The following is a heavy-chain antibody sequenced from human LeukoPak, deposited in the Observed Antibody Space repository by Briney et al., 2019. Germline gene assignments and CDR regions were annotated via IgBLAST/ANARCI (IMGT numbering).Heavy chain of an antibody. CDR3: ARTRLYGDFGAYDAFDI. CDR1: GYTFSGYY. CDR2: INPNTGGT. D-gene: IGHD4-17*01. V-gene: IGHV1-2*02. J-gene: IGHJ3*02. Sequence: ASVKVSCKASGYTFSGYYIHWVRQAPGQGLEWLGWINPNTGGTNFAQKFQGRFTMTRDTPKSTAYMELNRLRSDDTAVYYCARTRLYGDFGAYDAFDIWGQGTLVTVSS.